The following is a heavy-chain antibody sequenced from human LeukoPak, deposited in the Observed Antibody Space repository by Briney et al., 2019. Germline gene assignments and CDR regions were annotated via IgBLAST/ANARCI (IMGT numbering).Heavy chain of an antibody. Sequence: GGSLRLSCAASGFTFSSYGMHWVRQAPGKGLEWVAFIRYDGSNKYYADSVKGRFTISRHNSKNTLYLQMNSLRAEDTAVYYCAREGSSGSCFDFWGQGTLVTVSS. CDR1: GFTFSSYG. CDR2: IRYDGSNK. J-gene: IGHJ4*02. V-gene: IGHV3-30*02. D-gene: IGHD6-19*01. CDR3: AREGSSGSCFDF.